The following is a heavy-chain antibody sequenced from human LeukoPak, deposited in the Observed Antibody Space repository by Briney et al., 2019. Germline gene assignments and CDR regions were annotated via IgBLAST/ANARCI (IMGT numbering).Heavy chain of an antibody. D-gene: IGHD6-6*01. CDR3: ARALSAYASSLAY. J-gene: IGHJ4*02. V-gene: IGHV3-74*01. CDR1: GFTFSDYW. Sequence: GGSLRLSCAASGFTFSDYWMHWVRQAPGKGLVWVSRISSDGSATNYADSVKGRFTISRDNAKNTLYLQMNSLRAEDTAVYYCARALSAYASSLAYWGQGTLVTVSS. CDR2: ISSDGSAT.